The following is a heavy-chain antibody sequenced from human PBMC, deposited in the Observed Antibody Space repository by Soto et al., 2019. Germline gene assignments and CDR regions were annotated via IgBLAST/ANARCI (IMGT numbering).Heavy chain of an antibody. CDR1: GATFSSYT. V-gene: IGHV1-69*08. Sequence: QVQLVQSGAEVKKPGYSVKVSCKASGATFSSYTISWVRQAPGQGLEWMGRIIPFLGITNYAQRFQGRVTITADKSTSTAYMELSSLRSEDTAVHYCARELARDGSFDYWGQGTLVTVSS. D-gene: IGHD1-26*01. CDR3: ARELARDGSFDY. CDR2: IIPFLGIT. J-gene: IGHJ4*02.